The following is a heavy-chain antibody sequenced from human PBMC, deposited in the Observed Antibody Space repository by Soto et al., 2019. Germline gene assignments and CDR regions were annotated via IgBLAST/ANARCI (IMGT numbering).Heavy chain of an antibody. J-gene: IGHJ6*02. Sequence: QVQLQESGPRLVKPSETLSLTCAVSGGSININYLWSWVRQPPGKGLEWIGEIYHRGSTNYNPSLKRRVTISVDKSKKYFSPKLNSVTAADTAVYYGATRRFLEWLGSMDVWGPGPTVTVSS. CDR3: ATRRFLEWLGSMDV. V-gene: IGHV4-4*02. CDR2: IYHRGST. CDR1: GGSININYL. D-gene: IGHD3-3*01.